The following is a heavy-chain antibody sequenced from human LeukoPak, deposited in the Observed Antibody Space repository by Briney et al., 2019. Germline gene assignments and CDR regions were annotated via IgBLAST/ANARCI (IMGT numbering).Heavy chain of an antibody. CDR1: GYTFTTYY. Sequence: GASVKVSCKASGYTFTTYYMHWVRQAPGQGLEWMGIINPSSGSTNYAQKFQGRVTMTRDTSTSTVYVELRSLRSEDTAVYYCARAEDYYGSGSYYFDSWGQGTLVTVSS. CDR3: ARAEDYYGSGSYYFDS. J-gene: IGHJ4*02. V-gene: IGHV1-46*01. CDR2: INPSSGST. D-gene: IGHD3-10*01.